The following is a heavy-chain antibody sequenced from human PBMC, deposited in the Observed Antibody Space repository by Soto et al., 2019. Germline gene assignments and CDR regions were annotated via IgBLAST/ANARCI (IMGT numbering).Heavy chain of an antibody. Sequence: HPGASLRLSYAASGFTFRSYGMHGVRQAPGKGLEWVAVISYDGSNKYYADSVKGRFTISRDNSKNTLYLQMNSLRAEDTAVYYCAKDRLKLDIVLVPAAILLRYYYYGMDVWGQGT. J-gene: IGHJ6*02. V-gene: IGHV3-30*18. D-gene: IGHD2-2*01. CDR1: GFTFRSYG. CDR2: ISYDGSNK. CDR3: AKDRLKLDIVLVPAAILLRYYYYGMDV.